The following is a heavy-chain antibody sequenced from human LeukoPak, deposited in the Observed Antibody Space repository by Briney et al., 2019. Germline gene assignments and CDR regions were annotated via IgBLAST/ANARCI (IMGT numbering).Heavy chain of an antibody. CDR3: AREVGYCSGGSCYSYFDY. CDR1: GGSISTYY. Sequence: PSETLSLTCTVSGGSISTYYWSWIRQPPGKGLEWIGYIYYSGSTNYNASLTNRVTISVDTSKNQFSLKLSSVTAADTAVYYCAREVGYCSGGSCYSYFDYWGQGTLVTVSS. D-gene: IGHD2-15*01. J-gene: IGHJ4*02. V-gene: IGHV4-59*01. CDR2: IYYSGST.